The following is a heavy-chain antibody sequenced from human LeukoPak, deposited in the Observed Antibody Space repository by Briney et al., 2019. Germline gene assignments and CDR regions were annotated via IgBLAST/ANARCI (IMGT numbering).Heavy chain of an antibody. J-gene: IGHJ6*04. Sequence: GGSLRLSCAASGFTFSSYAMSWVGQAPGKGLEGVSYISSSGSTIYYADPVKGRFTISRDNAKNSLYLQMNSLRAEDTAVYYCAELGITMIGGVWGKGTTVAISS. CDR2: ISSSGSTI. CDR1: GFTFSSYA. V-gene: IGHV3-48*03. D-gene: IGHD3-10*02. CDR3: AELGITMIGGV.